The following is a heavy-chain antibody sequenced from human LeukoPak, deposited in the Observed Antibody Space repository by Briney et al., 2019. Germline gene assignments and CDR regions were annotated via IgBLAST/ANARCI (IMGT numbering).Heavy chain of an antibody. V-gene: IGHV5-51*01. CDR1: GYTFTGYW. CDR3: ARRYTSAWSDFDY. J-gene: IGHJ4*02. Sequence: GESLKISCKGSGYTFTGYWIGWVRQMPGKGLEWMGIIYPCDSDTRYSPSFQGQVTISADKSISTAYLQWSSLKASDTAMYYCARRYTSAWSDFDYWGQGTLVTVSS. CDR2: IYPCDSDT. D-gene: IGHD6-19*01.